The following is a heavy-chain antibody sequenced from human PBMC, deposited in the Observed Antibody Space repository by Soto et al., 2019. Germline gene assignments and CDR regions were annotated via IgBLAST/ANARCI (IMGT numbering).Heavy chain of an antibody. CDR3: AADRDSSGWYPPIDY. CDR2: IVVGSGNT. D-gene: IGHD6-19*01. Sequence: QMQLVQSGPEVKKPGTSVKVSCKASGFTFTSSAMQWVRQARGQRLEWLGWIVVGSGNTNYAQKSQERVTITRDMSTSTAYMELSSLSSEDTAVYYCAADRDSSGWYPPIDYWGQGTLVTVSS. V-gene: IGHV1-58*02. J-gene: IGHJ4*02. CDR1: GFTFTSSA.